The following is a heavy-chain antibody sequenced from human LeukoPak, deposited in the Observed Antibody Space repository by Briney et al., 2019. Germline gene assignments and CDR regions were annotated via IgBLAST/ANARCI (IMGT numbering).Heavy chain of an antibody. D-gene: IGHD1-1*01. CDR1: GFTFSTYA. CDR2: IFGNGGST. J-gene: IGHJ4*02. CDR3: AKSPGSLFYFDF. V-gene: IGHV3-23*01. Sequence: GGSLRLSCAASGFTFSTYAMSWVRQAPGKGLEWVSSIFGNGGSTYYADSVKGRSTISRDNSKNTLYLQMNSLRAEDTAVYYCAKSPGSLFYFDFWGQGTLVTVSS.